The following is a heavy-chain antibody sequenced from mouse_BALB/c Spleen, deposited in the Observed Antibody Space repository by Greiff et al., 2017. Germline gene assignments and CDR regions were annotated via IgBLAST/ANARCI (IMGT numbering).Heavy chain of an antibody. Sequence: EVKLMESGGGLVKPGGSLKLSCAASGFTFSSYTMSWVRQTPEKRLEWVATISSGGSYTYYPDSVKGRFTISRDNAKNTLYLQMSSLKSEDTAMYYCTRGITTVVAGGYFDYWGQGTTLTVSS. CDR3: TRGITTVVAGGYFDY. CDR2: ISSGGSYT. V-gene: IGHV5-6-4*01. CDR1: GFTFSSYT. D-gene: IGHD1-1*01. J-gene: IGHJ2*01.